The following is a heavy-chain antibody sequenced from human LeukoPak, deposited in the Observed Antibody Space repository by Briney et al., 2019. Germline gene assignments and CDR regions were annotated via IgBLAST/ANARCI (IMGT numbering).Heavy chain of an antibody. V-gene: IGHV3-23*01. D-gene: IGHD6-13*01. J-gene: IGHJ4*02. CDR1: GFTFSSYA. CDR2: ISGSGGST. Sequence: GGSLRLSCAASGFTFSSYAMSWVRQAPGRGLEWVSAISGSGGSTYYADSVKGRFTISRDNSKNTLYLQMNSLRAEDTAVYYCAKAGYSINRGGGAFDYWGQGTLVTVSS. CDR3: AKAGYSINRGGGAFDY.